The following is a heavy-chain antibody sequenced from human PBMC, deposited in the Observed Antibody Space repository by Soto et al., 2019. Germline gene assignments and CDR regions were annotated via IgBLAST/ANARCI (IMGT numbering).Heavy chain of an antibody. CDR3: ARDQSTGLFDY. CDR1: GGSFSGYY. Sequence: QVQLQQWGAGLLKPSETLSLTCAVYGGSFSGYYWTWIRQPPGTGLEWIGEINHSGSTNYNPSLKRRVTISVDTSKNQFSLKLTSVTAADTAVYYCARDQSTGLFDYWGQGTLVTVSS. CDR2: INHSGST. V-gene: IGHV4-34*01. D-gene: IGHD2-8*02. J-gene: IGHJ4*02.